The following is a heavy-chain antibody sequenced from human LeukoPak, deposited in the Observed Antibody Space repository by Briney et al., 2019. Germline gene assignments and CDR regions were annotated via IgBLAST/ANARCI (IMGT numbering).Heavy chain of an antibody. Sequence: ASVKVSCKASGYTFTSYAMDWVRQAPGQGLEWMGWINTNTGNPTFAQGLTGRFVFSLDTSVSTAYLQISSLKAEDTAVYYCARDYDSSGYYYGYWGQGTLVTVSS. CDR3: ARDYDSSGYYYGY. V-gene: IGHV7-4-1*02. CDR2: INTNTGNP. CDR1: GYTFTSYA. J-gene: IGHJ4*02. D-gene: IGHD3-22*01.